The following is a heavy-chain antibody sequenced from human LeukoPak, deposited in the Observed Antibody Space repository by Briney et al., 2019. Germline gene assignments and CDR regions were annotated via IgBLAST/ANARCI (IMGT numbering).Heavy chain of an antibody. Sequence: GASVKVSCKASGYTFTGYYMHWVRQAPGQGLEWMGWINPNSGGTNYAQKFQGRVTMTRDTSISTAYMELSRLRSDDTAVYYCARDGHYDSSGYYMGGYWGQGTLVTVSS. CDR3: ARDGHYDSSGYYMGGY. J-gene: IGHJ4*02. D-gene: IGHD3-22*01. V-gene: IGHV1-2*02. CDR1: GYTFTGYY. CDR2: INPNSGGT.